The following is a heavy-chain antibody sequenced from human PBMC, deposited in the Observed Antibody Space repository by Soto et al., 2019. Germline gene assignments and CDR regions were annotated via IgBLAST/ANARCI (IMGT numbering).Heavy chain of an antibody. J-gene: IGHJ4*02. Sequence: EVQLVESGGGLVKPGGSLRLSCAASGFTFSNAWMSWVRQAPGKGLEWVGRIKSKTDGGTTDYAAPVKGRFTISRDDSKNTLYLQMNSLKTEDTAVYYCTTSIAARGPFDYWGQGTLVTVSS. D-gene: IGHD6-6*01. V-gene: IGHV3-15*01. CDR3: TTSIAARGPFDY. CDR2: IKSKTDGGTT. CDR1: GFTFSNAW.